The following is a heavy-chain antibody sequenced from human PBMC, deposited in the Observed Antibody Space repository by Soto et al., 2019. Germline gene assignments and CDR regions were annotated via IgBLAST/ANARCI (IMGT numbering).Heavy chain of an antibody. D-gene: IGHD4-17*01. V-gene: IGHV4-31*03. CDR3: ARLPHDYGDNNFDY. CDR2: IYYSGST. CDR1: GGSISSGGYY. J-gene: IGHJ4*02. Sequence: QVQLQESGPGLVKPSQTLSLTCTVSGGSISSGGYYWSWIRQHPGKGLGWIGYIYYSGSTYYNPYLKSRVTTSVDTSKNQFSLKLSSVTAADTAVYYCARLPHDYGDNNFDYWGQGTLVTDS.